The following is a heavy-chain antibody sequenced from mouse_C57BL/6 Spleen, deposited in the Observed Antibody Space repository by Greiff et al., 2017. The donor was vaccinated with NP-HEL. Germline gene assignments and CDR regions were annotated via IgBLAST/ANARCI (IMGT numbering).Heavy chain of an antibody. Sequence: EVQLQQSGPELVKPGASVKISCKASGYTFTDYYMNWVKQSHGKSLEWIGDINPNNGGTSYNQKFKGKATLTVDKSSSTAYMELRSLTSEDSAVYYCARNPYYGRAYYYAMDYWGQGTSVTVSS. CDR2: INPNNGGT. D-gene: IGHD1-2*01. J-gene: IGHJ4*01. CDR3: ARNPYYGRAYYYAMDY. CDR1: GYTFTDYY. V-gene: IGHV1-26*01.